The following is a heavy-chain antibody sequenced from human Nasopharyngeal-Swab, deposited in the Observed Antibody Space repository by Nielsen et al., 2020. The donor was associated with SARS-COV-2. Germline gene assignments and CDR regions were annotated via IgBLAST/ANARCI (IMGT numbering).Heavy chain of an antibody. D-gene: IGHD3-22*01. Sequence: ASVKVSCKASGYSFRSYGINWVRQAPGQGLEWMGWISVYNADTNYAQKLQGRVSMTTDTSTSTAYMELRSLRSDDTAVYYCARHGRYTTGYYYVFDYWGQGTLVTVSS. V-gene: IGHV1-18*01. J-gene: IGHJ4*02. CDR2: ISVYNADT. CDR3: ARHGRYTTGYYYVFDY. CDR1: GYSFRSYG.